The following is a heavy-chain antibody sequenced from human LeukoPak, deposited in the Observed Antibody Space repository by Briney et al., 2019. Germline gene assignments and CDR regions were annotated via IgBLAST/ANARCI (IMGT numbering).Heavy chain of an antibody. D-gene: IGHD5-12*01. CDR3: AREYSGYGFFDY. V-gene: IGHV3-74*01. CDR2: INSDGSST. Sequence: GGSLRLSCAASGFTFSSYWMHWVRQAPGKGLVWVSRINSDGSSTSYADSVKGRFTISRDNAKNTLYLQMNSLRAEDTAVYYCAREYSGYGFFDYWGQGTLVTVSS. J-gene: IGHJ4*02. CDR1: GFTFSSYW.